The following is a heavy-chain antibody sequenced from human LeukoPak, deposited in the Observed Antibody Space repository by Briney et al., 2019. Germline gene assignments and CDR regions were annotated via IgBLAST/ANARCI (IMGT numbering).Heavy chain of an antibody. J-gene: IGHJ4*02. CDR2: IYYSGST. D-gene: IGHD3-22*01. CDR1: GGSISSGDYY. Sequence: SQTLSLTCTVSGGSISSGDYYWSWIRQPPGTGLEWIGYIYYSGSTHYNPSLKSRVTISVDTSKNQFSLKLSSVTAADTAVYYCARVRGSGYYPTRKYYFDYWGQGTLVTVSS. V-gene: IGHV4-30-4*08. CDR3: ARVRGSGYYPTRKYYFDY.